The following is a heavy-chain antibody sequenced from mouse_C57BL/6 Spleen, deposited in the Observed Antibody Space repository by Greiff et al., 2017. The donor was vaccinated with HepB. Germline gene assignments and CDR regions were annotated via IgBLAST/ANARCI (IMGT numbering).Heavy chain of an antibody. V-gene: IGHV1-19*01. CDR1: GYTFTDYY. CDR2: INPYNGGT. J-gene: IGHJ2*01. Sequence: EVKLQESGPVLVKPGASVKMSCKASGYTFTDYYMNWVKQSHGKSLEWIGVINPYNGGTSYNQKFKGKATLTVDKSSSTAYMELNSLTSEDSAVYYCARGGGYYFDYWGQGTTLTVSS. CDR3: ARGGGYYFDY.